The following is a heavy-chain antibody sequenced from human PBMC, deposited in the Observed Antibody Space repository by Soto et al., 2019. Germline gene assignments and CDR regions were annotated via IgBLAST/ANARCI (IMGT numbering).Heavy chain of an antibody. CDR1: GFTFSSYG. V-gene: IGHV3-30*18. D-gene: IGHD2-8*01. CDR2: ISYDGSNK. CDR3: AKEHCTNGVCYFALLITNGMDV. Sequence: PGGSLRLSCAASGFTFSSYGMHWVRQAPGKGLEWVAVISYDGSNKYYADSVKGRFTISRDNSKNTLYLQMNSLRAEDTAVYYCAKEHCTNGVCYFALLITNGMDVWGQGTTVTVSS. J-gene: IGHJ6*02.